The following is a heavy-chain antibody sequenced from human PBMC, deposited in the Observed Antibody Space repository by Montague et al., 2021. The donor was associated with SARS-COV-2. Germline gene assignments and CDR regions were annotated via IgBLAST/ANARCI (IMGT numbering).Heavy chain of an antibody. Sequence: TLSLTCTVSGDSISSGTHYWCWIRQPAGKGLEWIGRIYTSGSNNYHPSLKSRVTISVDTSKNQSFLNLTSVTAADTAVYYSARVGGNEYRFLDYWGQGSLVTVSS. V-gene: IGHV4-61*02. D-gene: IGHD1-1*01. CDR1: GDSISSGTHY. CDR2: IYTSGSN. J-gene: IGHJ4*02. CDR3: ARVGGNEYRFLDY.